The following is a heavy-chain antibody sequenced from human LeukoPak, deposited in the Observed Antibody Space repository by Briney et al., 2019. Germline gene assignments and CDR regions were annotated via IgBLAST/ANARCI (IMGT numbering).Heavy chain of an antibody. V-gene: IGHV4-4*09. CDR3: ARHGSVRPGGFDP. CDR2: IYTSGST. J-gene: IGHJ5*02. D-gene: IGHD3-10*01. CDR1: GGSISSYY. Sequence: ETLSLTCTVSGGSISSYYWSWIRQPPGKGLEWIGYIYTSGSTNYNPSLKSRVTISVDTSKNQFSLKLSSVTAADTAVYYCARHGSVRPGGFDPWGQGTLVTVSS.